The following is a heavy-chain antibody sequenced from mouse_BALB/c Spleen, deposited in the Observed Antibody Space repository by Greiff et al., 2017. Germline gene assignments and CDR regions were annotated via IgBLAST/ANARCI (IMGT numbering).Heavy chain of an antibody. V-gene: IGHV5-12-2*01. J-gene: IGHJ4*01. CDR1: GFTFSSYT. Sequence: EVMLVESGGGLVQPGGSLKLSCAASGFTFSSYTMSWVRQTPEKRLEWVAYISNGGGSTYYPDTVKGRFTISRDNTKNTLYLQMSSLTSEDTAMYYCARLKYGNYYYSMDYWGQGTSVTVSS. CDR3: ARLKYGNYYYSMDY. D-gene: IGHD2-10*02. CDR2: ISNGGGST.